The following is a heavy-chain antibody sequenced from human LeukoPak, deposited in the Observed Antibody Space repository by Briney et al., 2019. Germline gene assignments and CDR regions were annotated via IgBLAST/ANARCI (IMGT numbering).Heavy chain of an antibody. Sequence: PGGSLRHSCAASGFTFSTHAMSWVRQAPGKGLEWVADISASGGSTYYADSVKGRFTVSRDNSKNTLYLQMSSLRADDTAVYYCAKGPRQQLVTRFDNWGQGTLVTVSS. CDR3: AKGPRQQLVTRFDN. V-gene: IGHV3-23*01. D-gene: IGHD6-13*01. J-gene: IGHJ4*02. CDR2: ISASGGST. CDR1: GFTFSTHA.